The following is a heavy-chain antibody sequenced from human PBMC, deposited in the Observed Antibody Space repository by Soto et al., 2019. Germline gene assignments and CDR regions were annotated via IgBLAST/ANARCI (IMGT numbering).Heavy chain of an antibody. D-gene: IGHD7-27*01. CDR2: IYKSATT. CDR3: ARGRYCLTGRCFPKWFDY. Sequence: SETLSLTCSVSGDSISNLDYFWAWIRQPPGQALEYIGYIYKSATTYYKPSFESRVAISVDTSKSQFSLNVTSVTAADTAVYFCARGRYCLTGRCFPKWFDYWGQGALVTVXS. J-gene: IGHJ5*01. CDR1: GDSISNLDYF. V-gene: IGHV4-30-4*01.